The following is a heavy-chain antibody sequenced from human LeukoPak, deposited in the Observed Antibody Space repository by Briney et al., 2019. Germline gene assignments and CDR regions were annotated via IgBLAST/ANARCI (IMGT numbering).Heavy chain of an antibody. V-gene: IGHV4-59*10. CDR2: IYTSGST. CDR1: GGSFSGYY. D-gene: IGHD1-26*01. CDR3: ARVRGSSGSYEYYHYMDV. Sequence: SETLSLTCAVYGGSFSGYYWSWIQQPAGKGLEWIGRIYTSGSTNYNPSLKRRVTMSVDTSKKQFSLKLSSVTAADTAVYYCARVRGSSGSYEYYHYMDVWGKGTTVTISS. J-gene: IGHJ6*03.